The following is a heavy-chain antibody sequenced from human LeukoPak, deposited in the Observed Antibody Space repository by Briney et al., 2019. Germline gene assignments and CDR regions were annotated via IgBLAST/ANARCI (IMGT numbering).Heavy chain of an antibody. V-gene: IGHV1-24*01. CDR3: ATGGWGSRWYFDY. D-gene: IGHD7-27*01. Sequence: ASVKVSCKVSGYTLTELSMHWVRQAPGKGLEWMGGSDPEDGETIYAQKFQGRVTMTEDTSTDTAYMELSSLRSEDTAVYYCATGGWGSRWYFDYWGQGTLVTVSS. J-gene: IGHJ4*02. CDR2: SDPEDGET. CDR1: GYTLTELS.